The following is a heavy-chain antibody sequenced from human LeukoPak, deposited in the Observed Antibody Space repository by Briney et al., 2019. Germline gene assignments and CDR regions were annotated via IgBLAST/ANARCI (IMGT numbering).Heavy chain of an antibody. Sequence: GGSLRLSCAASGFTFSSYGMHWVRQAPGKGLEWVAVISYDGSNKYYADSVKGRFTISSDNSKNTLYLQMNSLRAEDTAVYYCARIAVAGAVGYWGQGTLVTVSS. CDR1: GFTFSSYG. V-gene: IGHV3-30*03. CDR2: ISYDGSNK. J-gene: IGHJ4*02. CDR3: ARIAVAGAVGY. D-gene: IGHD6-19*01.